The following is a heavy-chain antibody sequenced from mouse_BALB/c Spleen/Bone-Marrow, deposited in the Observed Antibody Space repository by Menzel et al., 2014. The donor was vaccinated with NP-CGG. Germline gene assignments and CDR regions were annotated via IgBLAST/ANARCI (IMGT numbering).Heavy chain of an antibody. CDR1: GYPFSSYW. CDR3: AGKYGDY. V-gene: IGHV1-80*01. D-gene: IGHD2-10*02. J-gene: IGHJ2*01. CDR2: IYPGDGET. Sequence: SGAELVRPGSSVKISCKASGYPFSSYWMSWVKQRPGQGLEWIGQIYPGDGETNYNGKFKGNATLTADKSSSTAYMQLISLTSEDSAVYFCAGKYGDYWGQGTTLTVSS.